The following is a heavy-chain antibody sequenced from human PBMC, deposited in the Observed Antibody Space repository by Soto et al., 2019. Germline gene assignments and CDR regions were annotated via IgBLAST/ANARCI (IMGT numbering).Heavy chain of an antibody. D-gene: IGHD3-10*01. V-gene: IGHV3-23*01. J-gene: IGHJ4*02. Sequence: EVPLLESGGGLVQPGGSLRLSCAASGFTFSSYAMSWVRQAPGKGLEWVSIIGVGGGDRYYPESVKGRFTISRDNSRDKLYLEMNSLRDEDTAVYYCARVRVGELVWGQGTLVTVSS. CDR3: ARVRVGELV. CDR2: IGVGGGDR. CDR1: GFTFSSYA.